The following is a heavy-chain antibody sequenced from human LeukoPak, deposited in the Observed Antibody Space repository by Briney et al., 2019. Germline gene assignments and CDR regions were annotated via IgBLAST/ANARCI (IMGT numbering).Heavy chain of an antibody. V-gene: IGHV4-39*01. Sequence: SETLSLTCTVSGGSISSSSYYWGWIRQPPGKGLEWIGSIYYSGSTYYNPSLKSRVTISVDTSKNQFSLKLSSVTAADTAVYYCARLFSNYYGSGSYFDYWGQGTLVTVSS. CDR3: ARLFSNYYGSGSYFDY. D-gene: IGHD3-10*01. CDR1: GGSISSSSYY. CDR2: IYYSGST. J-gene: IGHJ4*02.